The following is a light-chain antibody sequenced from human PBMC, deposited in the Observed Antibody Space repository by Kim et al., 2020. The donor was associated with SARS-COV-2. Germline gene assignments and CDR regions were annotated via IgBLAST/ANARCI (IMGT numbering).Light chain of an antibody. CDR2: YDS. CDR3: LVWDSSSHHWV. CDR1: NIGTKS. V-gene: IGLV3-21*04. J-gene: IGLJ3*02. Sequence: SYELTQPPSESVTPGKTATITCGGSNIGTKSVQWYQQKPGQAPVLVIYYDSDRPSGIPERFSGSNSGDTATLTISRVEAGDEADYFCLVWDSSSHHWVFGGGTQLTVL.